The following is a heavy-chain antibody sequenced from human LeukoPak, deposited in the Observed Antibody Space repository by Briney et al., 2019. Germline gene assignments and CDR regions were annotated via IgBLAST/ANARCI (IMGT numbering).Heavy chain of an antibody. V-gene: IGHV4-39*01. Sequence: MPSETLSPTSTVSGDSLSSGLYYWGWIRQPPGNGLTWIGSVYYSGSTFLNASFENRVAMSVDTSKNQFSLKLSSVTAADTATYYGARLCQVTTCAKFEYWGQGILVTVSS. CDR3: ARLCQVTTCAKFEY. J-gene: IGHJ4*02. CDR1: GDSLSSGLYY. D-gene: IGHD4-17*01. CDR2: VYYSGST.